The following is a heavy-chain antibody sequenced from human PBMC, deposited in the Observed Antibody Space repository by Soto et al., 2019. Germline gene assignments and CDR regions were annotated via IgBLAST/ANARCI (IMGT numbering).Heavy chain of an antibody. V-gene: IGHV5-51*01. J-gene: IGHJ6*02. D-gene: IGHD1-26*01. Sequence: VRQMPGKGLEWMGIIYPGDSDTRYSPSFQGQVTISADKSISTAYLQWSSLKASDTAMYYCARGRSGSYSYYYGMDVWGQGTTVTVSS. CDR3: ARGRSGSYSYYYGMDV. CDR2: IYPGDSDT.